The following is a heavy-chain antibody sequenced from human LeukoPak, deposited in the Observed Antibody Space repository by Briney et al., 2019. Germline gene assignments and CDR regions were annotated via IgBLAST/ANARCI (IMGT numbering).Heavy chain of an antibody. J-gene: IGHJ6*03. V-gene: IGHV3-48*01. D-gene: IGHD2-2*01. CDR3: ASTGYCSSTSCRSYYYYMDV. Sequence: PGGSLRLSCAASGFTFSSYSMNWVRQAPGKGLEWVSYISSSSSTIYYADSVKGRFTISRDNAKNSLYLQMNSLRAEDTAVYYCASTGYCSSTSCRSYYYYMDVWGKGTTVTVSS. CDR1: GFTFSSYS. CDR2: ISSSSSTI.